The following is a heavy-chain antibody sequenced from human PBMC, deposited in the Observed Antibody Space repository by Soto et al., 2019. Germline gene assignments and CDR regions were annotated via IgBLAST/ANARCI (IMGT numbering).Heavy chain of an antibody. Sequence: GGSLRLSCAASGFTFDDYAMHWVRQAPGKGLEWVSGISWNSGSIGYADSVKGRFTISRDNAKNSLYLQMNSLRAEDTALYYCAKDNGIGYSYDGMDVWGQGTTVTVSS. CDR3: AKDNGIGYSYDGMDV. V-gene: IGHV3-9*01. CDR2: ISWNSGSI. J-gene: IGHJ6*02. CDR1: GFTFDDYA. D-gene: IGHD5-18*01.